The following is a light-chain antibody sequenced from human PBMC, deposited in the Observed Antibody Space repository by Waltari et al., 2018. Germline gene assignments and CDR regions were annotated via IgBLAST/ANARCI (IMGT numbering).Light chain of an antibody. CDR1: SSDVGGYNY. V-gene: IGLV2-11*01. CDR3: CSYAGSYTNV. J-gene: IGLJ1*01. CDR2: DVS. Sequence: QSALTQPRSVSGSPGQSVTISCTGTSSDVGGYNYVSWYQQHPGQAPKLMLYDVSTRPSGVPDRFSGSKSGNTASLTISGLQAEDEADYYCCSYAGSYTNVFGTGTKVTVL.